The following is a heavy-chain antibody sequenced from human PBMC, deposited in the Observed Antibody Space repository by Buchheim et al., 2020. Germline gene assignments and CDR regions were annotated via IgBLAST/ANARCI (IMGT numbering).Heavy chain of an antibody. D-gene: IGHD4-17*01. CDR1: GYTFDNYA. Sequence: QVQLVQSGPEMKKPGASVQVSCKASGYTFDNYAINWVRQAPGHGLEWMGWISAYSGNTHFAQKFQDRLTMTTDASTSTAYMELKRLRSDDKAVYFCGRHDYGDYDIDFWGPGT. CDR3: GRHDYGDYDIDF. J-gene: IGHJ4*02. CDR2: ISAYSGNT. V-gene: IGHV1-18*01.